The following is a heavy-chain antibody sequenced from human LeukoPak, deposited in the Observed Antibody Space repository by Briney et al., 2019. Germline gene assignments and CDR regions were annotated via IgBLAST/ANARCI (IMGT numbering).Heavy chain of an antibody. CDR2: INHSGST. J-gene: IGHJ4*02. D-gene: IGHD2-2*02. CDR1: GGSFSGYY. CDR3: ATRYTTARYYFNY. V-gene: IGHV4-34*01. Sequence: SETLSLTCAVYGGSFSGYYWNLIRQPPGKGLEWMGEINHSGSTNYNPSLKSRVTISVDTSKNQFSLKLSSVTAADTAVHSCATRYTTARYYFNYCGQAT.